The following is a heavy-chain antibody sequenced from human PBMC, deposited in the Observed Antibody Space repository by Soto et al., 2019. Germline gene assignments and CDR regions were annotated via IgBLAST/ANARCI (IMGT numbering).Heavy chain of an antibody. CDR1: GGSFSGYY. CDR3: ATRVRGAKNFDY. D-gene: IGHD3-10*01. V-gene: IGHV4-34*01. J-gene: IGHJ4*02. CDR2: INHSGST. Sequence: SETLSLTCAVYGGSFSGYYWSWIRQPPGKGLEWIGEINHSGSTNYNPSLKSRVTISVDTSKNQFSLKLSSVTAADTAVYYCATRVRGAKNFDYWGQGTLVT.